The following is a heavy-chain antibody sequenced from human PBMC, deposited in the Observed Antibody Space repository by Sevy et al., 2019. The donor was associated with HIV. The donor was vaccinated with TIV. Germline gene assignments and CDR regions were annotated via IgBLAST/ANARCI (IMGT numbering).Heavy chain of an antibody. D-gene: IGHD3-22*01. Sequence: SQTLSLTCAISGDSVSSNSAAWNWIRQSPSRGLEWLGMTYYRSKWYNDYAVSVKSRITINPDTSKNQFSLQLNSVTPEDTAVYYCARGRYYDSSGYYRPEYFQHWGQGTLVTVSS. J-gene: IGHJ1*01. CDR1: GDSVSSNSAA. V-gene: IGHV6-1*01. CDR2: TYYRSKWYN. CDR3: ARGRYYDSSGYYRPEYFQH.